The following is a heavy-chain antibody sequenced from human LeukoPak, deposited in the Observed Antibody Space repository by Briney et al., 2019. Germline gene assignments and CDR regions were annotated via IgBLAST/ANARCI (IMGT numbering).Heavy chain of an antibody. V-gene: IGHV1-24*01. CDR1: GYTLTELS. J-gene: IGHJ4*02. Sequence: EASVKVSCKVSGYTLTELSMHWVRQAPGKGLEWMGGFDPEDGETIYAQKFQGRVTMTEDTSTDTAYMELSSLRSGDTAVYYCARDRGGAPTGPWHLVPDYWGQGTLVTVSS. CDR3: ARDRGGAPTGPWHLVPDY. D-gene: IGHD3-10*01. CDR2: FDPEDGET.